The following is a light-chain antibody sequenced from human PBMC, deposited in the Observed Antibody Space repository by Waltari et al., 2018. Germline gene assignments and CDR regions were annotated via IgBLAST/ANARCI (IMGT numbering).Light chain of an antibody. CDR1: SSDIGTYNL. CDR2: EVS. CDR3: SSYTTSSAPGV. V-gene: IGLV2-14*02. Sequence: QSALTQPASVSGSPGQSITISCTGTSSDIGTYNLVSWCQQYPGKVPKLIIYEVSKRPSGVSNHFSGSKSGNTASLTISGLQAEDEAHYYCSSYTTSSAPGVFGTGTRVTVL. J-gene: IGLJ1*01.